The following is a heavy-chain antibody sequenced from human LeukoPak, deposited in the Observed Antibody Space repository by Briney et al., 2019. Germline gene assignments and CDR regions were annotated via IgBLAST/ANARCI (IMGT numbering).Heavy chain of an antibody. CDR2: FYYAGTI. CDR3: AKRRDTTKAFDF. D-gene: IGHD5-18*01. V-gene: IGHV3-53*01. CDR1: GSTVGSNH. Sequence: GGSLRLSCAASGSTVGSNHLTWVRQAPGKGLEWVSIFYYAGTIYYPTSVKGRFPVSRDNSKNTLYLQMDSLRAEDTAVYYCAKRRDTTKAFDFWGQGTLVTVSS. J-gene: IGHJ4*02.